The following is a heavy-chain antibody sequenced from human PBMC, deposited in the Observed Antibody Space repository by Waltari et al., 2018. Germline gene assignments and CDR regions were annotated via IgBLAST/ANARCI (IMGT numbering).Heavy chain of an antibody. CDR3: ARGRKQQR. CDR2: INHSGST. CDR1: GGSFRGYY. Sequence: QVQLQQWGAGLLKPSETLSLTCAVYGGSFRGYYWSWIRQPPGKGMEWIGEINHSGSTNYNPSLKSRVTISVDTSKNQFSLKLSSVTAADTAVYYCARGRKQQRWGQGTLVTVSS. J-gene: IGHJ4*02. D-gene: IGHD6-13*01. V-gene: IGHV4-34*01.